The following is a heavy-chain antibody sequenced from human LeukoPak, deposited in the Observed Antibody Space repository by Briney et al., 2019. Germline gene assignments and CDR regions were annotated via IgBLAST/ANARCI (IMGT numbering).Heavy chain of an antibody. CDR1: GYSISIGYY. CDR3: ARHAFFDSTGYYYYFDY. Sequence: PSETLSPTCAVSGYSISIGYYWGWIRQPPGKGLEWIGSVYHSGSTYYNPSLKSRVTLSMDTSKNQFSLKLNSATAADTAAYYCARHAFFDSTGYYYYFDYWGQGSLVTVSS. CDR2: VYHSGST. D-gene: IGHD3-22*01. V-gene: IGHV4-38-2*01. J-gene: IGHJ4*02.